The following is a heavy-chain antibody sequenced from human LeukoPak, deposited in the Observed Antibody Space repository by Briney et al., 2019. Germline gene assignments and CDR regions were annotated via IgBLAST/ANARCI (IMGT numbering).Heavy chain of an antibody. D-gene: IGHD2-2*01. V-gene: IGHV1-69*05. CDR1: GGTFSSYA. J-gene: IGHJ6*03. CDR3: ASNEPAARYYYYYYMDV. CDR2: IIPIFGTA. Sequence: SVKVSCKASGGTFSSYAISWVRQAPGQGLEWMGGIIPIFGTANYAQKFQGRVTITTDESTSTAYMELSSLRSEDTAVYYCASNEPAARYYYYYYMDVWGKGTTVTVSS.